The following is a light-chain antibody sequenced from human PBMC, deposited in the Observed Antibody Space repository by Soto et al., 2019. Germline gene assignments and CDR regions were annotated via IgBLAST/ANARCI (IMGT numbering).Light chain of an antibody. CDR1: QNIGTW. V-gene: IGKV1-5*03. J-gene: IGKJ2*01. CDR2: KAS. Sequence: DIQMTQSPSTLSASIGDRVTITCRASQNIGTWLAWYQQRPGKAPNLLIYKASSLESGVPSRFSGSGSGTEFTLTITSLRPEDFATYYCQHYSSYSGYTFGQGTNLEIK. CDR3: QHYSSYSGYT.